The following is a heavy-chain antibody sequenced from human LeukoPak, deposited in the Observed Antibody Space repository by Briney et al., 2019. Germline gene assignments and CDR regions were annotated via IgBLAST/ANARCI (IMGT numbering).Heavy chain of an antibody. CDR1: GGSISSSSYY. CDR3: ARPLLAVAGSAGAEYFQH. J-gene: IGHJ1*01. D-gene: IGHD6-19*01. CDR2: IYYSGST. Sequence: SETLSLTCTVSGGSISSSSYYWGWIRQPPGKGLEWIGSIYYSGSTYYNPSLKSRVTISVDTSKNQFSLKLSSVTAADTAVYYCARPLLAVAGSAGAEYFQHWGQGTLVTVSS. V-gene: IGHV4-39*07.